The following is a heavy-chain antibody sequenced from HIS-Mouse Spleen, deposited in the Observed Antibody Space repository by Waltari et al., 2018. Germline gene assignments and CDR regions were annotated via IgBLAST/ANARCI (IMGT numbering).Heavy chain of an antibody. CDR1: GFHFRRHA. CDR3: AKESGDHFDY. V-gene: IGHV3-30*18. CDR2: ISYDGSNK. D-gene: IGHD3-10*01. J-gene: IGHJ4*02. Sequence: QVQLVESVGGVVQPGRSLTLPCAASGFHFRRHALHWVRQAPGKGLGGVEVISYDGSNKYYADSVKGRFTISRDNSKNTLYLQMNSLRAEDTAVYYCAKESGDHFDYWGQGTLVTVSS.